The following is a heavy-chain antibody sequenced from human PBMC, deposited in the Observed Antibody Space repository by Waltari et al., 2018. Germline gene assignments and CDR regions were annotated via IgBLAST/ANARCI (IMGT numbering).Heavy chain of an antibody. CDR2: INRAEGT. CDR1: GGSFSGYY. CDR3: ARGGLTNFWYLDL. V-gene: IGHV4-34*01. Sequence: QVQLQQWGAGLLKPSETLSLTCGVYGGSFSGYYWTWIRQSPGKGLEWIGQINRAEGTKYNPSLKSRVTISEETSKNQFSLNLKSVTAADTAVYYCARGGLTNFWYLDLWGRGTLVTVSS. D-gene: IGHD4-17*01. J-gene: IGHJ2*01.